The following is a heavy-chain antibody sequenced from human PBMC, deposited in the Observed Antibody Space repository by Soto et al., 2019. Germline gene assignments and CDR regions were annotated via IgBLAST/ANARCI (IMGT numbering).Heavy chain of an antibody. Sequence: GGSLRLSCAASGFPFSRHAMAWVRRAAGRGLEWVATIGSDGSTYHAESVKGRFSISRDNYGNMLYLQLNSLRVEDTGIYYCAKDPYNHRFDSWGQGTLVTV. J-gene: IGHJ4*02. CDR1: GFPFSRHA. D-gene: IGHD1-1*01. CDR2: IGSDGST. V-gene: IGHV3-23*01. CDR3: AKDPYNHRFDS.